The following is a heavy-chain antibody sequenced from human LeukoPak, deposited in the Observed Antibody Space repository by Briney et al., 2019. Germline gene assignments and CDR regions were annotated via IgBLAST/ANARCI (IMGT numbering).Heavy chain of an antibody. J-gene: IGHJ4*02. CDR3: ARVGHYDSSGYYFDY. Sequence: SVTQTLLCTVCVDAITSYHWSWIPQPPGKGLEYLGYMYHSGSSNYNPSLKRRVTPSVDTSKNQLSLKLSSVTAADTGVYYCARVGHYDSSGYYFDYWGQGILVTVSS. CDR2: MYHSGSS. CDR1: VDAITSYH. V-gene: IGHV4-59*07. D-gene: IGHD3-22*01.